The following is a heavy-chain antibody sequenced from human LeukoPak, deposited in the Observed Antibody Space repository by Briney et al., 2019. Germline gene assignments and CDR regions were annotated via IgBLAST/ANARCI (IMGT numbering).Heavy chain of an antibody. D-gene: IGHD4-17*01. CDR3: ARTDYGDQFVLFGY. CDR1: GGSIGSYY. CDR2: IYYSGST. Sequence: SSETLSLTCTVSGGSIGSYYWSWIRQPPGKGLEWIGYIYYSGSTNYNPSLKSRVTISVDTSKNQFSLKLSSVTAADTAVYYCARTDYGDQFVLFGYWGQGTLVTVSS. J-gene: IGHJ4*02. V-gene: IGHV4-59*01.